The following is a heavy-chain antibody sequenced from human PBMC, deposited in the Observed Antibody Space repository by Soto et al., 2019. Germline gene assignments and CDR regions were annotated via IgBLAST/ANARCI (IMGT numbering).Heavy chain of an antibody. Sequence: QVQLVQSGAEVKKPGASVKVSCKASGYTFTSYGISWVRQAPGQGLEWMGWISAYNGNTNYAQKLQGRVTMTTDTSTSTAYMELRSLRSDDTAVYYCARVYDILTGYFKRYYYYGMDVWGQGTTVTVSS. CDR2: ISAYNGNT. V-gene: IGHV1-18*01. J-gene: IGHJ6*02. D-gene: IGHD3-9*01. CDR3: ARVYDILTGYFKRYYYYGMDV. CDR1: GYTFTSYG.